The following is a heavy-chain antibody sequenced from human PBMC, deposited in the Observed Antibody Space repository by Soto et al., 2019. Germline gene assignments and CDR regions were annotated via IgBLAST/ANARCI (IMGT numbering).Heavy chain of an antibody. CDR2: ISWNSGSI. Sequence: EVQLVESGGGLVQPGRSLRLSCAASGFTFDDYAMHWVRQAPGKGLEWVSGISWNSGSIGYADSVKGRFTISRDNAKNSLYLQMNSLRAEDTALYYCAKSHVLRYFDWLLFDYWGQGTLVTVSS. CDR3: AKSHVLRYFDWLLFDY. CDR1: GFTFDDYA. J-gene: IGHJ4*02. D-gene: IGHD3-9*01. V-gene: IGHV3-9*01.